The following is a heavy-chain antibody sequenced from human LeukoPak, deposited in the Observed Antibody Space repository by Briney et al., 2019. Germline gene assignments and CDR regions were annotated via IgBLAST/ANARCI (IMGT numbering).Heavy chain of an antibody. J-gene: IGHJ4*02. Sequence: PGGSLRLSCAASGFTFSSYAMHWVRQAPGKGLEGVAVISYDGSNKYYADSVKGRFTISRDNSKNTLYLQMNSLRAEDTAVYYCARYGIAAAGTTLDYWGQGTLVTVSS. CDR3: ARYGIAAAGTTLDY. D-gene: IGHD6-13*01. CDR1: GFTFSSYA. V-gene: IGHV3-30-3*01. CDR2: ISYDGSNK.